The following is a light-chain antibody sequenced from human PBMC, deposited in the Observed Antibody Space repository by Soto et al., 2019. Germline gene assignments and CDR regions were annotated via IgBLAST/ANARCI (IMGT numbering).Light chain of an antibody. CDR1: QSVRSSY. J-gene: IGKJ1*01. Sequence: IVLTQSPGTLSLSPGERVTLSCRASQSVRSSYLAWYQQKPGQAPRLLIYGASSRATGIPDRFSGSGSGTDFTLTISRLEPEDFAVYFCQQYGSSPWTFGQGTNVEIK. V-gene: IGKV3-20*01. CDR2: GAS. CDR3: QQYGSSPWT.